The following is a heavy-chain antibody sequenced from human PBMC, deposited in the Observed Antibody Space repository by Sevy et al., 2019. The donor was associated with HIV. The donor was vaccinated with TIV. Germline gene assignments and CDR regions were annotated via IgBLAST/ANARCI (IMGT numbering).Heavy chain of an antibody. CDR3: TRGYYYDSSGYSDY. V-gene: IGHV3-49*03. Sequence: GGSLRLSCTGSGFTFGDYAMSWFRQAPGMGLEWVGFIRSNDYGGATEYAASVKGRFTISRDDSKSIADLQMNSLKTENTAVYYCTRGYYYDSSGYSDYWGQGTVVTVSS. J-gene: IGHJ4*02. D-gene: IGHD3-22*01. CDR2: IRSNDYGGAT. CDR1: GFTFGDYA.